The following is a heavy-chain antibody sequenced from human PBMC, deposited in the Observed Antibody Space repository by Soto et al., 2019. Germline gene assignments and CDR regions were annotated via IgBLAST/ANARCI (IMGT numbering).Heavy chain of an antibody. CDR2: ISSSGSTI. CDR3: AREGVGATGTTGGMDV. V-gene: IGHV3-48*03. J-gene: IGHJ6*02. Sequence: GGSLRLSCAASGFTFSSYEMNWVRQAPGKGLEWVSYISSSGSTIYYADSVKGRFTISRYNAKNSLYLQMNSLRAEDTAVYYCAREGVGATGTTGGMDVWGQGTTVTVSS. CDR1: GFTFSSYE. D-gene: IGHD1-1*01.